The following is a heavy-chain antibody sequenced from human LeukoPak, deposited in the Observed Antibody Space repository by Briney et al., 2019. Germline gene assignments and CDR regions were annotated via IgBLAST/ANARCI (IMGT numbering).Heavy chain of an antibody. V-gene: IGHV4-39*01. CDR3: WRPHCSNSVCSSSRVDF. D-gene: IGHD2-8*01. CDR1: GGPISSSSYY. J-gene: IGHJ4*02. Sequence: SETLSLTCTVSGGPISSSSYYWGWIRQPPGKGLEWIGSIYYSGNTYYSPSLKNRVTISVDTSKNQFSLRLKSVTAADTAVYYCWRPHCSNSVCSSSRVDFWGQGTLVTVSS. CDR2: IYYSGNT.